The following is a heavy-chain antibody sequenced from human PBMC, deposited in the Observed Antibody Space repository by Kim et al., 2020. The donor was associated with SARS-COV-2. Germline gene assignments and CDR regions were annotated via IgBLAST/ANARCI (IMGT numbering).Heavy chain of an antibody. V-gene: IGHV1-2*02. CDR3: ARVAAVAGIDY. Sequence: SYAQKFQRRVTMTRDTSIGTAYMELSRLRSDDTAVYYCARVAAVAGIDYWGQGTLVTVSS. J-gene: IGHJ4*02. D-gene: IGHD6-19*01.